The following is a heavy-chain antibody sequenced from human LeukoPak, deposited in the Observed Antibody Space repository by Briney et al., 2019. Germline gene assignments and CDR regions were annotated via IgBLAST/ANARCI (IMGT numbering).Heavy chain of an antibody. CDR2: VYNSGST. D-gene: IGHD1-7*01. V-gene: IGHV4-59*01. J-gene: IGHJ4*02. CDR3: VRDRELFY. Sequence: SETLSPTCTVSGGSISIYYWSWIRQHPGKGLEWLGYVYNSGSTDYNPSLKSRVTISADTSKNQFSLKLSSVTAADTAVYYCVRDRELFYWGQGTLVTVSS. CDR1: GGSISIYY.